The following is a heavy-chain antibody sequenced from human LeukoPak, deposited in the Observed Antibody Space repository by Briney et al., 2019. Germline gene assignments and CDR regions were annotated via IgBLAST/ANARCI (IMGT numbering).Heavy chain of an antibody. CDR1: GFTFSSYT. Sequence: GGSLRLSCAASGFTFSSYTMNWVRQAPGKGLEWVSSITSDTRYIFYADSVKGRFTISRDNAKNSLYLQMNSLRAEDTAVYYCAREVSGDSSGYYSTAGDAFDIWAKGQWSPSLQ. J-gene: IGHJ3*02. CDR3: AREVSGDSSGYYSTAGDAFDI. CDR2: ITSDTRYI. V-gene: IGHV3-21*01. D-gene: IGHD3-22*01.